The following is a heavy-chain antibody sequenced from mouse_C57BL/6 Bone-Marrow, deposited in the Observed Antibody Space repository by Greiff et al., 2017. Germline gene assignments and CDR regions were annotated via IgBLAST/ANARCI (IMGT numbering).Heavy chain of an antibody. V-gene: IGHV6-3*01. CDR1: GFTFSNYW. CDR3: TTTCDSTCAY. CDR2: IRLKSDNYAT. D-gene: IGHD5-5*01. Sequence: EVMLVESGGGLVQPGGSMKLSCVASGFTFSNYWMNWVRQSPEKGLEWVAQIRLKSDNYATHYAESVKGRFTISRDDSKSSVYLQMNNLRAEDTGIYYCTTTCDSTCAYWGQGTLVTVSA. J-gene: IGHJ3*01.